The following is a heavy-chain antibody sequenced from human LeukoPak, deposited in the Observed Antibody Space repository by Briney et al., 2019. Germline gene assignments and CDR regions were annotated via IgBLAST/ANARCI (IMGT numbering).Heavy chain of an antibody. J-gene: IGHJ3*02. CDR2: ISGRGGGT. Sequence: GGSLRLSCAASGFTFSSYAMSWVRQAPGKGLEWVSAISGRGGGTYYADSVKGRFTISRDNAKNSLYLQMNSLRAEDTAVYYCAREGDILTGYYGFDAFDIWGQGTMVTVSS. V-gene: IGHV3-23*01. D-gene: IGHD3-9*01. CDR3: AREGDILTGYYGFDAFDI. CDR1: GFTFSSYA.